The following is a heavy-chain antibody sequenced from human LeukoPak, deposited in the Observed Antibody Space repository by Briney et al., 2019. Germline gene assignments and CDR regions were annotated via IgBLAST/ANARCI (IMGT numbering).Heavy chain of an antibody. CDR1: GGSISSYY. V-gene: IGHV4-59*04. J-gene: IGHJ4*02. CDR2: IYYTGNT. Sequence: PSETLSLTCTVSGGSISSYYWSWIRQPPGKGLEWIGSIYYTGNTYYNASLKSRVTISIDTSKNQISLRLTSVTATDTAMYDCARQTGSGLFTLPGGQGTLVTVSS. D-gene: IGHD3/OR15-3a*01. CDR3: ARQTGSGLFTLP.